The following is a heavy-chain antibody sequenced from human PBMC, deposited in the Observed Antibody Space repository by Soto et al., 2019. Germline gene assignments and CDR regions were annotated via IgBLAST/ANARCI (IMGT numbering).Heavy chain of an antibody. J-gene: IGHJ4*02. CDR2: IIPILGIA. D-gene: IGHD3-10*01. Sequence: QVQLVQSGAEVKQPGSSVKVSCKASGGTFSSYTISWVRQAPGQGLEWMGRIIPILGIANYAQKFQGRVTITADKSTSTAHMELSSLRSEDTAVYYCARDRTGEPIRDWGQGTLVTVSS. V-gene: IGHV1-69*08. CDR3: ARDRTGEPIRD. CDR1: GGTFSSYT.